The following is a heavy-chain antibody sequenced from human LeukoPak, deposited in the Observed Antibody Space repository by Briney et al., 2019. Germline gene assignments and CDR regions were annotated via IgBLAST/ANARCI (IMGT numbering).Heavy chain of an antibody. D-gene: IGHD6-19*01. V-gene: IGHV3-7*03. CDR2: IKQDGSEQ. CDR1: GFTFTTYW. CDR3: AKTRVAVAGYYFDY. J-gene: IGHJ4*02. Sequence: GGSLRLSCAASGFTFTTYWMGWVRQAPGKGLEWVANIKQDGSEQYYVDSVKGRFTISRDNAKNSLYLQMNSLRAEDMALYYCAKTRVAVAGYYFDYWGQGTLVTVSS.